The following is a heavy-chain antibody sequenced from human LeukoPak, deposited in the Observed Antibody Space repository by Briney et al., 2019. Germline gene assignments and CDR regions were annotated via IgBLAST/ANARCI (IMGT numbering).Heavy chain of an antibody. V-gene: IGHV3-23*01. J-gene: IGHJ4*02. CDR2: ISGSGGST. CDR1: GFTFSSYA. CDR3: AKSGERRVPAAQIDY. D-gene: IGHD2-2*01. Sequence: GGSLRLSCAASGFTFSSYAMSWVRQAPGKGLEWVSAISGSGGSTYYADYVKGRFTISRDNSKNTLYLQMNSLRAEDTAVYYCAKSGERRVPAAQIDYWGQGTLVTVSS.